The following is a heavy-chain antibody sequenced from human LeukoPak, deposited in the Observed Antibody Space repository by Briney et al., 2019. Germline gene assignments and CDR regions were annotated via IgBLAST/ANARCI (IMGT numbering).Heavy chain of an antibody. CDR3: ARTPPGFLEWLYYFDY. V-gene: IGHV3-21*01. J-gene: IGHJ4*02. Sequence: PGGSLRLSCAASGFTFSSYSMNWVRQAPGKGLEWVSSISSSSSYIYYADSVKGRFTISRDNAKNSLYLQMNSLRAEDTAVYYCARTPPGFLEWLYYFDYWGQGTLVTVSS. CDR2: ISSSSSYI. D-gene: IGHD3-3*01. CDR1: GFTFSSYS.